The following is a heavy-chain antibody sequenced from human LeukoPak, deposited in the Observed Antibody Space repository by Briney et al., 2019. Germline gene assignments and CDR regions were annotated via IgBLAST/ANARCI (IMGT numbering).Heavy chain of an antibody. J-gene: IGHJ4*02. V-gene: IGHV3-7*01. CDR1: GFTFSGFW. CDR3: ARDPASGGFDS. Sequence: PGGSLRLSCAVSGFTFSGFWMSWSRQAPGKGLEWVASINSDGSEGYYADVVKGRFTISRDNAKDSLYLQINSLRDEDTAVYYCARDPASGGFDSWGQGILVTVSS. D-gene: IGHD2-15*01. CDR2: INSDGSEG.